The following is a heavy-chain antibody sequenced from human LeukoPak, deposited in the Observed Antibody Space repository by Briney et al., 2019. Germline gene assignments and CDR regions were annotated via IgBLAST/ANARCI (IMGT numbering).Heavy chain of an antibody. CDR3: ARGGRDPVVVGAATSGYFDY. J-gene: IGHJ4*02. D-gene: IGHD2-15*01. CDR1: RGSFSGFY. CDR2: INHGGST. V-gene: IGHV4-34*01. Sequence: PSETLSLTCAVYRGSFSGFYWSWIRQPPGKGLEWIGEINHGGSTNYNPFIKSRVTISVDASKNQLSLKLSSVTAADSAVYYCARGGRDPVVVGAATSGYFDYWGEGTLVTVSS.